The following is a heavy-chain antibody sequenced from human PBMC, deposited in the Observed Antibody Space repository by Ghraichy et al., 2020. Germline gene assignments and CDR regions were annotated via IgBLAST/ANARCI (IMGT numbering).Heavy chain of an antibody. CDR1: GDSVSSNSAA. CDR2: TYYRSTWYN. Sequence: SQTLSLTCAISGDSVSSNSAAWNWIRQSPSRGLEWLGRTYYRSTWYNDYAVSVKGRISINPDKSKNQFYLQLNSVTPEDTDVYYCVRDVSLPLILEGEWADAFDLGGQATMITVSS. V-gene: IGHV6-1*01. CDR3: VRDVSLPLILEGEWADAFDL. D-gene: IGHD1-26*01. J-gene: IGHJ3*01.